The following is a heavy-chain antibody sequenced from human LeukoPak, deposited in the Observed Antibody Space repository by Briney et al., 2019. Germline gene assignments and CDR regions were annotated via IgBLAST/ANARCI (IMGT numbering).Heavy chain of an antibody. J-gene: IGHJ4*02. CDR2: IYPGDSDT. CDR1: GYSFISYW. D-gene: IGHD3-22*01. V-gene: IGHV5-51*01. Sequence: GESLKISCKGSGYSFISYWIGWVRQVPGKGLEWMGSIYPGDSDTKYSPSFQGQVTISADKSINTAYLQWSSLKASDTAMYYCARQKTTYYYDSSGFDYWGQGTLVTVSS. CDR3: ARQKTTYYYDSSGFDY.